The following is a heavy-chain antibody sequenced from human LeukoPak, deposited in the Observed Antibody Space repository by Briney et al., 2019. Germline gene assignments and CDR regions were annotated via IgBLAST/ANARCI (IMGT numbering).Heavy chain of an antibody. V-gene: IGHV4-4*07. CDR1: GGSISSYY. D-gene: IGHD3-9*01. Sequence: SETLSLTCTVSGGSISSYYWSWIRQPAGKGLEWIGRIYTSGSTNYNPSLKSRVTMSVDTSKNQFSLKLSSVTAADTAVYYCARDLVNYDILTGYYSRNWYFDLWGRGTLVTVSS. CDR2: IYTSGST. J-gene: IGHJ2*01. CDR3: ARDLVNYDILTGYYSRNWYFDL.